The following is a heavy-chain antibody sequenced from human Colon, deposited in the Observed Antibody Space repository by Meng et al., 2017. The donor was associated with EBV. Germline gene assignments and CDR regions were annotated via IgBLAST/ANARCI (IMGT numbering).Heavy chain of an antibody. Sequence: LHLWGPDSGLVQPSPSLSLTCAVSGASISSGDYSWSWIRQPPGQGLEWIGYIYHGGTTYNTSLKSRVTISVDNSKNQFSLRLTSVTAADTAVYYCARGPYCGGDCYWFDPWGQGTLVTVSS. D-gene: IGHD2-21*02. V-gene: IGHV4-30-2*01. J-gene: IGHJ5*02. CDR1: GASISSGDYS. CDR2: IYHGGTT. CDR3: ARGPYCGGDCYWFDP.